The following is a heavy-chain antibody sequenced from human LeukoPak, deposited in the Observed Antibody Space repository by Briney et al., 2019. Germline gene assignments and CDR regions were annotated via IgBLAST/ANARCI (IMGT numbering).Heavy chain of an antibody. V-gene: IGHV3-11*04. CDR3: ARASPFRGSGSYFQG. D-gene: IGHD3-10*01. CDR1: GFTFSYYY. CDR2: ISSSGSTI. Sequence: GGSLRLSCAASGFTFSYYYMSWIRQAPGKGLEWASYISSSGSTIYYADSVKGRFTISRDNAKNSLYLQMNSLRAEDTAVYYCARASPFRGSGSYFQGWGQGTLVTVSS. J-gene: IGHJ4*02.